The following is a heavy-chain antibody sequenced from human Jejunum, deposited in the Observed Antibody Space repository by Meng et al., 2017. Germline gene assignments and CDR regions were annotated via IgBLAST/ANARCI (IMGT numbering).Heavy chain of an antibody. CDR2: IQKDVNDK. Sequence: GESLKISCSASGFTFSMYSLSWVRQAPGKGLEWVANIQKDVNDKKYADSVKGRFTISRDNAKSSLYLQMNSLRAEDTALYYCARDLDYDINNVYYDAFDIWGQGTMVTVSS. CDR3: ARDLDYDINNVYYDAFDI. V-gene: IGHV3-7*01. CDR1: GFTFSMYS. D-gene: IGHD3-9*01. J-gene: IGHJ3*02.